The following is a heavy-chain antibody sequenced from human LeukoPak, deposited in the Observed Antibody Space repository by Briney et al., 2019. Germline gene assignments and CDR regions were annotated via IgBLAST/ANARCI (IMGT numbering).Heavy chain of an antibody. Sequence: GGSLRLSCVASGVTLSNYAMSWARQAPGKGLEWVSGISSSGSGGNTYYADSVKGRFTISRDSSRNTLFLHMNTLRAEDTAIYYCAKERTVGASYWYFDLWGRGTLVTVSS. CDR1: GVTLSNYA. CDR3: AKERTVGASYWYFDL. D-gene: IGHD1-26*01. V-gene: IGHV3-23*01. J-gene: IGHJ2*01. CDR2: ISSSGSGGNT.